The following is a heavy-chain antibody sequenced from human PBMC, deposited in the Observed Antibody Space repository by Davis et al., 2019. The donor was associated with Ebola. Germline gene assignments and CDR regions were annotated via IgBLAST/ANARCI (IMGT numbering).Heavy chain of an antibody. V-gene: IGHV4-39*01. D-gene: IGHD3-3*01. Sequence: PSETLSLTCTVSGGSISSSSYYWGWIRQPPGKGLEWIGSIYYSGSTYYNPSLKSRVTISVDTSKNQFSLKLSSVTAADTAVHYCARYEKGFDPWGQGTLVTVSS. CDR3: ARYEKGFDP. CDR2: IYYSGST. CDR1: GGSISSSSYY. J-gene: IGHJ5*02.